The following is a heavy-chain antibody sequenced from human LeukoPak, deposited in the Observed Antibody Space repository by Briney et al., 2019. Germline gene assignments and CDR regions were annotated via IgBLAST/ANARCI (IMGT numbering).Heavy chain of an antibody. V-gene: IGHV3-21*01. CDR2: ITSSNNYI. CDR3: ARGEFGDYYYFYMDV. J-gene: IGHJ6*03. Sequence: GSLRLSCAASGFTVSSNYMSWVRQAPGKGLEWVSSITSSNNYIYYGDSVKGRFTISRDDAKNSLFLQMNSLRAEDTATYYCARGEFGDYYYFYMDVWGKGTTVSVSS. D-gene: IGHD2/OR15-2a*01. CDR1: GFTVSSNY.